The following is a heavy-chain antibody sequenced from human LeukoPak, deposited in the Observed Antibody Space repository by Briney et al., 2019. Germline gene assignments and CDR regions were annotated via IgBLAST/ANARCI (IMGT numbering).Heavy chain of an antibody. CDR1: GGSISIYY. D-gene: IGHD3-22*01. Sequence: PSETLSLTCTVSGGSISIYYWSWIRQPPGKGLEWIGYIYYSGSTNYNPSLKSRVTISVDTSKNQFSLKLSSVTAADTAVYYCARDKWSSGYQTYYFDYWGQGTLVTVSS. CDR3: ARDKWSSGYQTYYFDY. V-gene: IGHV4-59*01. CDR2: IYYSGST. J-gene: IGHJ4*02.